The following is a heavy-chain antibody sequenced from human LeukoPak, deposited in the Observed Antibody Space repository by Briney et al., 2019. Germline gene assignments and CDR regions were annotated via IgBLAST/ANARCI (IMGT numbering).Heavy chain of an antibody. V-gene: IGHV3-23*01. CDR3: ARDEDTSALSEY. Sequence: GSLRLSCAGSGFSFSSNTMSWVRQAPGRGLEWVSAISNNGGRTDYADSVKGRFTISRDNSKSTLYLHMDSLRAEDTAVYYCARDEDTSALSEYWGQGTLVTVSS. CDR2: ISNNGGRT. J-gene: IGHJ4*02. CDR1: GFSFSSNT. D-gene: IGHD2/OR15-2a*01.